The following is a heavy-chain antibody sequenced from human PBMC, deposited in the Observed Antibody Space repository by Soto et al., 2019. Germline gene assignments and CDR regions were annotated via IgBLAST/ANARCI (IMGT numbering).Heavy chain of an antibody. CDR3: ARGVGSGSYYNQYNWFDP. D-gene: IGHD3-10*01. V-gene: IGHV1-3*01. J-gene: IGHJ5*02. CDR2: INAGNGNT. Sequence: GASVKVSCKASGYTFTSYAIHWVRQAPGQRLEWMGWINAGNGNTKYAQKFQGRVTMTTDTSTSTAYMELRSLRSDDTAVYYCARGVGSGSYYNQYNWFDPWGQGTLVTVSS. CDR1: GYTFTSYA.